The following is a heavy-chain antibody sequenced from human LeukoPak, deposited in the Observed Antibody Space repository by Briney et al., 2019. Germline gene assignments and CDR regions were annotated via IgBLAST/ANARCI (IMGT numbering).Heavy chain of an antibody. CDR2: IYPGDSDT. Sequence: GESLKISCKGSGYSFTNNWIGWVRQMPGKGLEWMGIIYPGDSDTRYSPSFQGQVTISADKSISTAYLQWSSLKASDTAMYYCARRYCTNGVCYTDDAFDIWGQGTMVTVSS. CDR3: ARRYCTNGVCYTDDAFDI. J-gene: IGHJ3*02. V-gene: IGHV5-51*01. D-gene: IGHD2-8*01. CDR1: GYSFTNNW.